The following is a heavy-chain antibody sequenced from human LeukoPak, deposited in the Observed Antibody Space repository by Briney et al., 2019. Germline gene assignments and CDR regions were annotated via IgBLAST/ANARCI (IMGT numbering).Heavy chain of an antibody. J-gene: IGHJ3*02. Sequence: VASVKVSCKASGYIFTNYGISWVRQAPGQGLEWMGWISTHNGNTNHVQNFQGRVTMTTDTSTSTAYMELRSLRSDDTAVYYCARGGMNYYDRSGYYGTFDIWGHGTMVTVTS. D-gene: IGHD3-22*01. CDR3: ARGGMNYYDRSGYYGTFDI. V-gene: IGHV1-18*01. CDR2: ISTHNGNT. CDR1: GYIFTNYG.